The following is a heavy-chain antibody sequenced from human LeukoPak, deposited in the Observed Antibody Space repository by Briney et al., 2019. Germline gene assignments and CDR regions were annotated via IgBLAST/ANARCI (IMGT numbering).Heavy chain of an antibody. CDR1: GFTFRSYS. CDR2: ISSGSDYI. Sequence: GGSLRLSCAAFGFTFRSYSMNWVRQAPGKGLEWVSTISSGSDYIYYADSVKGRFTISRDNAENSLYLQMNSLRAEDTAVYYCTRDLSLAAPQGFDYWGQGTLVTVSS. V-gene: IGHV3-21*01. CDR3: TRDLSLAAPQGFDY. J-gene: IGHJ4*02. D-gene: IGHD6-6*01.